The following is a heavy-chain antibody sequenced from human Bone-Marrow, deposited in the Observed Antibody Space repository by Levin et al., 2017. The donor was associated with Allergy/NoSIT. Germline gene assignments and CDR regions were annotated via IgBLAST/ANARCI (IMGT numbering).Heavy chain of an antibody. CDR1: GSSISSGYN. J-gene: IGHJ4*02. CDR2: IYHSGST. D-gene: IGHD3-16*01. Sequence: PSETLSLTCVVSGSSISSGYNWGWIRQSPGKGLEWIGSIYHSGSTYYNPSLKSRVTISVDTSKNQFSLKLSSVTAADTAVYYCARAGMITFGGSQFDYWGQGTLVTVSS. CDR3: ARAGMITFGGSQFDY. V-gene: IGHV4-38-2*01.